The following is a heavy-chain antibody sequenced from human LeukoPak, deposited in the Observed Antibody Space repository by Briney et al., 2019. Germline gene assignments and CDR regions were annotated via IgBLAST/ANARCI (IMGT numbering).Heavy chain of an antibody. CDR3: ARDNIAAAGILDY. J-gene: IGHJ4*02. CDR2: ISGSGGST. CDR1: GFTFSSYA. Sequence: EASLRLSCAASGFTFSSYAMSWVRQAPGKGLEWVSAISGSGGSTYYADSVKGRFTISRDNSKNTLYLQMSSLRAEDTAVYYCARDNIAAAGILDYWGQGTLVTVSS. V-gene: IGHV3-23*01. D-gene: IGHD6-13*01.